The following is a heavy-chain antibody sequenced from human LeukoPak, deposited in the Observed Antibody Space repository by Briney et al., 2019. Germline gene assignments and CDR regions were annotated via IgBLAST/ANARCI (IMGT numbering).Heavy chain of an antibody. Sequence: SETLSLTCTVSGGSISSYYWSWIRQPPGKGLEWIGYIYYSGSTNYNPSLKSRVTVSVDTSKNQFSLKLSSVTAADTAVYYCARRNVYSSSWDYFDYWGQGTLVTVSS. CDR2: IYYSGST. D-gene: IGHD6-13*01. CDR1: GGSISSYY. V-gene: IGHV4-59*08. J-gene: IGHJ4*02. CDR3: ARRNVYSSSWDYFDY.